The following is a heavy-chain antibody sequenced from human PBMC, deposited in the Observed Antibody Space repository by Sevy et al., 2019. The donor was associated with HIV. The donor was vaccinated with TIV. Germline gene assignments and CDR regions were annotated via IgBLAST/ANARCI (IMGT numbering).Heavy chain of an antibody. CDR1: GYTFTGYY. CDR2: INPNSGGT. J-gene: IGHJ5*02. V-gene: IGHV1-2*02. CDR3: ARVTLSGIVVVPAATRSNWFDP. D-gene: IGHD2-2*01. Sequence: ASVKVSCKASGYTFTGYYMHWVRQAPGQGLEWMGWINPNSGGTNYAQKFQGRVTMTRDTSISTAYMELSRLGSDDTAVYYCARVTLSGIVVVPAATRSNWFDPWGQGTLVTVSS.